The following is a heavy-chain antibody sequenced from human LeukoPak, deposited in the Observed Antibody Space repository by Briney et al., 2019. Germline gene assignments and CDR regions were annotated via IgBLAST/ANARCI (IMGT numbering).Heavy chain of an antibody. V-gene: IGHV1-58*02. Sequence: GASAKVSCKASGFTFSSSGMQWVRQARGQRLEWIGWLVVGSGNTNYAQKFQERVTITRDMSTSTAYMELSSLRSEDTAVYYCATGTLESYYSETSDYYIDAFDIWGQGTMVTVSS. D-gene: IGHD3-22*01. J-gene: IGHJ3*02. CDR1: GFTFSSSG. CDR2: LVVGSGNT. CDR3: ATGTLESYYSETSDYYIDAFDI.